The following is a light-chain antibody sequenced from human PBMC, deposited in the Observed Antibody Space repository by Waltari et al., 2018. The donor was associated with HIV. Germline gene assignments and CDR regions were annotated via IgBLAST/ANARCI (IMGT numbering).Light chain of an antibody. Sequence: QPALTQPRPVSGSPGQSVTISCTGTSSDVGAYKFVFWYQPHPGQAPKLLFYDVTTRPSGVPDRFSGSKSGNSASLIISGLQAGDEAHYFCCSYAGNYAWVFGGGTKLTVL. V-gene: IGLV2-11*01. CDR2: DVT. J-gene: IGLJ3*02. CDR1: SSDVGAYKF. CDR3: CSYAGNYAWV.